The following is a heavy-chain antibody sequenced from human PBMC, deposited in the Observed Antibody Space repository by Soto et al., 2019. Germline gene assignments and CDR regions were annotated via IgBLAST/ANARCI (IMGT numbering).Heavy chain of an antibody. D-gene: IGHD1-26*01. J-gene: IGHJ4*02. V-gene: IGHV3-53*01. CDR3: ARGVTVGVTVPDY. CDR2: IYTDGRT. CDR1: GFTVSSRY. Sequence: EVQLVESGGGLIQPGGSLRLSCAASGFTVSSRYMSWVRKAPGKGLEWVSVIYTDGRTFYADSVKGRFTISRDNSKNTLYIQMDRLRAEDTADYYCARGVTVGVTVPDYWGQGKLVTVSS.